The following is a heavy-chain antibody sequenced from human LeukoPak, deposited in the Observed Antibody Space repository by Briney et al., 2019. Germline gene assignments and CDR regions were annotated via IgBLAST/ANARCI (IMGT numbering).Heavy chain of an antibody. J-gene: IGHJ6*02. Sequence: ASVKVSCKASGYTFTSYAMHWVRQAPGQRLEWMGWINAGNGNTKYSQKFQGRVTITRDTSASTVYMELSSLRSEDTAVYYCARDLTMVRGGYGDVWGQGTTVTVSS. CDR2: INAGNGNT. V-gene: IGHV1-3*01. CDR3: ARDLTMVRGGYGDV. CDR1: GYTFTSYA. D-gene: IGHD3-10*01.